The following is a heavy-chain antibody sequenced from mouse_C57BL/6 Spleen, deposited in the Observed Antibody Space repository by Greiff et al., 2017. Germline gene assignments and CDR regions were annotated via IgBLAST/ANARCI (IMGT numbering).Heavy chain of an antibody. Sequence: QVQLQQSGPELVKPGASVKISCKASGYAFSSSWMNWVKQRPGKGLEWIGRIYPGDGDTNYNGKFKGKATLTADKSSSTAYMQLSSLTSEDSAVYFCASSDSSGGDWFAYWGQGTLVTVSA. D-gene: IGHD3-2*02. CDR1: GYAFSSSW. J-gene: IGHJ3*01. CDR3: ASSDSSGGDWFAY. CDR2: IYPGDGDT. V-gene: IGHV1-82*01.